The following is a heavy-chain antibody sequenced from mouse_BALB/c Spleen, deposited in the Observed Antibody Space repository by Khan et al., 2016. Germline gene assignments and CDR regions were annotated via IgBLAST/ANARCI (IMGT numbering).Heavy chain of an antibody. J-gene: IGHJ1*01. V-gene: IGHV3-2*02. CDR2: ISYSGSP. CDR1: GYSITSDYA. CDR3: ARAPPMWYFDV. Sequence: EVQLQESGPGLVKPSQSLSLTCTVTGYSITSDYAWNWIRQFPGNKLEWMGYISYSGSPSYNPSLKSRISITRDTSKYQFVLHVNSVTTEDTATYYCARAPPMWYFDVWGAGTTVTVSS.